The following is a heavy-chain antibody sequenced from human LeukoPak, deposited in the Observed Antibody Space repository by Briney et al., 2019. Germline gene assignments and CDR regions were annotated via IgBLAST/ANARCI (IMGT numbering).Heavy chain of an antibody. Sequence: PGGSLRLSCAASGFTFSSYSMNWVRQAPGKGLEWVSSISSSSSYIYYADSVKGRFTISRDNAKNSLYLQMNSLRAEDAAVYYCAREDSSSWTRAKGGIDYWGQGTLVTVSS. D-gene: IGHD6-13*01. CDR2: ISSSSSYI. CDR1: GFTFSSYS. CDR3: AREDSSSWTRAKGGIDY. V-gene: IGHV3-21*01. J-gene: IGHJ4*02.